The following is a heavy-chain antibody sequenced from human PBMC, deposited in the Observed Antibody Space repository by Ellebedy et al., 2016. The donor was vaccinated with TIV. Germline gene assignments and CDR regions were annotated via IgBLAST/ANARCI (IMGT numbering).Heavy chain of an antibody. CDR1: AFTFSAYG. CDR2: ISHDGSKT. J-gene: IGHJ4*02. CDR3: AKERHPRHPRWMGPTYLDY. Sequence: GESLKISCTASAFTFSAYGMHWVRLAPGQGPEWVAVISHDGSKTYYAGSVLGRFTISRDNSNNTLYLQMTSLRTEDTAVYYCAKERHPRHPRWMGPTYLDYWGQGTLVAVSS. D-gene: IGHD4-23*01. V-gene: IGHV3-30*18.